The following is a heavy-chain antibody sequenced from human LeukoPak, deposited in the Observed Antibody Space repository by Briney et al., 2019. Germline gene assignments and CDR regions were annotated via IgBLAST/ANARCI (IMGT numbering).Heavy chain of an antibody. Sequence: GESLRLSCAAPGFTFSSYAMSWVRQAPGKGLEWVSAISGSGASTYCADSVKGRFTISRDNSKNTLHLQMNSLRAEDTAVYYCAKDRTCSSTSCHCDYWGQGTLVTVSS. CDR1: GFTFSSYA. CDR3: AKDRTCSSTSCHCDY. CDR2: ISGSGAST. D-gene: IGHD2-2*01. V-gene: IGHV3-23*01. J-gene: IGHJ4*02.